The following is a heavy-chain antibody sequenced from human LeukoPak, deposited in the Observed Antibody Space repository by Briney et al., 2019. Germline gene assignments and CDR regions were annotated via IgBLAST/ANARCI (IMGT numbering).Heavy chain of an antibody. V-gene: IGHV3-53*01. Sequence: AGGSLRLSCAASGFTFSSYEMNWVRQAPGKGLEWVSLIYNAVTYADSVKGRFTISRDDSKITLNLQMNSLRADDTAVYYCARLRGNTMVEYWGQGTLVTVSS. J-gene: IGHJ4*02. CDR3: ARLRGNTMVEY. D-gene: IGHD3-10*01. CDR2: IYNAVT. CDR1: GFTFSSYE.